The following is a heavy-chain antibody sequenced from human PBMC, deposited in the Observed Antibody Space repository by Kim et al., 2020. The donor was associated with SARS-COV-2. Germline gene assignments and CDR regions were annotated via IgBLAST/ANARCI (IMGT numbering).Heavy chain of an antibody. D-gene: IGHD3-10*01. CDR1: GGSISSYY. V-gene: IGHV4-59*01. Sequence: SETLSLTCTVSGGSISSYYWSWIRQPPGKGLEWIGYIYYSGSTNYNPSLKSRVTISVDTSKNQFSLKLSSVTAADTAVYYCAGGSVVRGLYYFDYWGQGT. J-gene: IGHJ4*02. CDR3: AGGSVVRGLYYFDY. CDR2: IYYSGST.